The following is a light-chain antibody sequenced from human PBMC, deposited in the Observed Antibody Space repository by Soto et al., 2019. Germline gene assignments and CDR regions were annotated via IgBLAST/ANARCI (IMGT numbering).Light chain of an antibody. CDR2: SNN. J-gene: IGLJ3*02. CDR3: QSYDSSLSGLWV. V-gene: IGLV1-44*01. CDR1: SSNIGSNT. Sequence: QSVLTQPPSASGTPGQRVTISCSGSSSNIGSNTVNWYQQLPGTAPKVLIYSNNQRPSGVPDRFSGSKSGTAASLAISGLQSEDEADYYCQSYDSSLSGLWVFGGGTKVTVL.